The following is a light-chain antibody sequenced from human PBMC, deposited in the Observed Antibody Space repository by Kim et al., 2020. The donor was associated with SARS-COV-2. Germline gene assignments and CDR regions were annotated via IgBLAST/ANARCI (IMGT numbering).Light chain of an antibody. CDR1: QSVDNY. CDR2: DTS. J-gene: IGKJ4*01. CDR3: QQRRNWPLT. V-gene: IGKV3-11*01. Sequence: LSPGERATLSCRASQSVDNYLAWYQQKPGQAPRLLIYDTSNRATGIPTRFSGSGSGTDFTLNISSLEPEDFAVYYCQQRRNWPLTFGGGTKVDIK.